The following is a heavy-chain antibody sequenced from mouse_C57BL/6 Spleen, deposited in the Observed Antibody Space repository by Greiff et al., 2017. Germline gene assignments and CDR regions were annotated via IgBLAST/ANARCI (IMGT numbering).Heavy chain of an antibody. CDR1: GYAFSSYW. Sequence: VQLQQSGAELVKPGASVKISCKASGYAFSSYWMNWVKQRPGKGLAWIGQIYPGDGDTNYNGKFKGKATLTADKSSSTAYLQLSSLTSEDSAVYFCARWTVVARGFAYWGQGTLVTVSA. D-gene: IGHD1-1*01. CDR2: IYPGDGDT. J-gene: IGHJ3*01. CDR3: ARWTVVARGFAY. V-gene: IGHV1-80*01.